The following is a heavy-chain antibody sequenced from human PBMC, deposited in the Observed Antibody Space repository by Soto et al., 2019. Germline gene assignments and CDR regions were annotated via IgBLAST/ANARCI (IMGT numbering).Heavy chain of an antibody. J-gene: IGHJ3*02. CDR3: AMFRGCRSPSFYDAFDI. CDR1: GFTFSSYS. D-gene: IGHD2-2*01. V-gene: IGHV3-21*01. Sequence: GGSLRLSCAASGFTFSSYSMNWVRQASGKGLEWVSSISSSSSYIYYADSVKGRFTISRDNAKNSLYLQMNSLRAEDTVVYYVAMFRGCRSPSFYDAFDIWGQGTMVPVSS. CDR2: ISSSSSYI.